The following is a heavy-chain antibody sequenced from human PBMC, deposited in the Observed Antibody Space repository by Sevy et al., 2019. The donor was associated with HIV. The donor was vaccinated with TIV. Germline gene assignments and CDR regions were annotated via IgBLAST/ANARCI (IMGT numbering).Heavy chain of an antibody. CDR1: GFGYSSYG. V-gene: IGHV3-30*02. J-gene: IGHJ4*02. Sequence: GGSLRLSCAASGFGYSSYGMHWVGQAPGKGLEWVAYMQYDGSNKDYADSVKGRFTISRDNSKNTLDLQMNSLRVEDTAVYYCVKEGGGEGGDHWGQGTLVTVSS. CDR3: VKEGGGEGGDH. D-gene: IGHD2-21*01. CDR2: MQYDGSNK.